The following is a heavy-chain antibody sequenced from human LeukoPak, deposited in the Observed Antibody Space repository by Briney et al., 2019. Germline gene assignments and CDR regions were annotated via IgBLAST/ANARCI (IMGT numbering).Heavy chain of an antibody. V-gene: IGHV4-31*03. J-gene: IGHJ4*02. CDR1: GGSISSGGYS. CDR3: ARGRSSGENFDY. D-gene: IGHD3-22*01. CDR2: IYYSGST. Sequence: SETLSLTCTVSGGSISSGGYSWSWIRQHPGKGLEWIGYIYYSGSTYYNPSLKSRVTTSVDTSKNQFSLKLSSVTAADTAVYYCARGRSSGENFDYWGQGTLVTVSS.